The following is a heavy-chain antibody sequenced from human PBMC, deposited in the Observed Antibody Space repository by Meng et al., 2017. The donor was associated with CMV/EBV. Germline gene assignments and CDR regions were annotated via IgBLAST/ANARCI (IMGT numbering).Heavy chain of an antibody. D-gene: IGHD3-16*01. J-gene: IGHJ6*02. V-gene: IGHV4-59*01. CDR2: IYYSGST. CDR3: ARGGGLTYYYYGMDA. CDR1: GGSISSYY. Sequence: SETLSLTCTVSGGSISSYYWSWIRQPPGKGLEWIGYIYYSGSTNYNPSLKSRVTISVDTSKNQFSLKLSSVTAADTAVYYCARGGGLTYYYYGMDAWGQGTTVTVSS.